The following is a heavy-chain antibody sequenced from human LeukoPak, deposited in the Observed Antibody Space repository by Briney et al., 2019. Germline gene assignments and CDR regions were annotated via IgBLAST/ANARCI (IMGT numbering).Heavy chain of an antibody. CDR1: GGSISSGSYY. V-gene: IGHV4-61*02. J-gene: IGHJ5*02. CDR2: IYTSGST. CDR3: ARDLCSSTSCRNWFDP. Sequence: SETLSLTCTVSGGSISSGSYYWSWIRQPAGKGLEWIGRIYTSGSTNYNPSLKSRVTISVGTSKNQFSLKLSSVTAADTAVYYCARDLCSSTSCRNWFDPWGQGTLVTVSS. D-gene: IGHD2-2*01.